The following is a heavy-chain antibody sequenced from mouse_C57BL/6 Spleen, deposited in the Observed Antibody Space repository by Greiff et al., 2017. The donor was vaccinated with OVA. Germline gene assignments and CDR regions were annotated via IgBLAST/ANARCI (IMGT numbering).Heavy chain of an antibody. J-gene: IGHJ4*01. Sequence: QVQLQQSGPELVKPGASVKISCKASGYAFSSSWMNWVKQRPGKGLEWIGRIYPGDGDTNYNGKFKGKATLTADKSSSTAYMQLSSLTSEDSAVYFCAREAGLYYYAMDYWGQGTSVTVSS. CDR2: IYPGDGDT. D-gene: IGHD2-2*01. V-gene: IGHV1-82*01. CDR1: GYAFSSSW. CDR3: AREAGLYYYAMDY.